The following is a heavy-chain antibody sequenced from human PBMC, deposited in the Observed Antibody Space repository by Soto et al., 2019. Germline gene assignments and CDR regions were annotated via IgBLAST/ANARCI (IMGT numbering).Heavy chain of an antibody. Sequence: PGGSVRLSSAASGFTFSSYAMHWVRQAPGKGLEWVAVIPYDGSNKYYADSVKGRFTISRDNSKNTLYLQMNSLRAEDTAVYYCARDLVWAAAGNGWGQGTLVTVSS. CDR2: IPYDGSNK. D-gene: IGHD6-13*01. CDR3: ARDLVWAAAGNG. J-gene: IGHJ4*02. CDR1: GFTFSSYA. V-gene: IGHV3-30-3*01.